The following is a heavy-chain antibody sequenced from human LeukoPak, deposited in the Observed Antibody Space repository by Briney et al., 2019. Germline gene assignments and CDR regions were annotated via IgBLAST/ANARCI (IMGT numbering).Heavy chain of an antibody. D-gene: IGHD1-26*01. Sequence: GGSLRLSCAASGFTFSSYAMSWVRQAPGKGLEWVSTVNADGGNTYYADSVKGRFTISRDNSKSTLILQMNSLRVEDTALYYCTKRVKYGGTWDHFADWGQGTLVTVSS. CDR2: VNADGGNT. J-gene: IGHJ4*02. CDR1: GFTFSSYA. V-gene: IGHV3-23*01. CDR3: TKRVKYGGTWDHFAD.